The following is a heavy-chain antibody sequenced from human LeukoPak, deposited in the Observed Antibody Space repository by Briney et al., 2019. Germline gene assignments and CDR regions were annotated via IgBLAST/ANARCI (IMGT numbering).Heavy chain of an antibody. CDR2: ISGSGGST. CDR1: GFTFSSYA. D-gene: IGHD3-10*01. CDR3: AKEQAYGSGSYYPTYYFDY. Sequence: GGSLRLSCAASGFTFSSYAMSWVRQAPGKGLEWVSAISGSGGSTYYADSVKGRFTISRDNSKNTLYLQMNSLRAEDTAVYYCAKEQAYGSGSYYPTYYFDYWGQGTLVTVSS. J-gene: IGHJ4*02. V-gene: IGHV3-23*01.